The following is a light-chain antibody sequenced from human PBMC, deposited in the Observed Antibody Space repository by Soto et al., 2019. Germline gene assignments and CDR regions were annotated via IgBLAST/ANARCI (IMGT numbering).Light chain of an antibody. CDR1: QTVRNNY. CDR3: QQYNDWWT. V-gene: IGKV3-20*01. CDR2: DAS. J-gene: IGKJ1*01. Sequence: EFVLTQSPGTLSLSPGERATLSCRASQTVRNNYLAWYQQKPGQAPRLLIYDASRRATGIPDRFSGGGSGTEFTLTISSVQSEDSAVYYCQQYNDWWTFGQGTKVDIK.